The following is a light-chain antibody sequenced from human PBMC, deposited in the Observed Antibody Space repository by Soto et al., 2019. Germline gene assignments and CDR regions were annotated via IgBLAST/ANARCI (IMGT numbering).Light chain of an antibody. V-gene: IGLV1-51*01. CDR3: GTWDDSLGIVV. Sequence: QSVLTQPPSVSAAPGQKVTISCSGSASSIGTNYVSWYQQLPGKAPKLLIYDNYDRPSGIPDRFSGSKSGTSATLAITGLQTGDEAHYYCGTWDDSLGIVVLGGGTKLTVL. CDR2: DNY. CDR1: ASSIGTNY. J-gene: IGLJ2*01.